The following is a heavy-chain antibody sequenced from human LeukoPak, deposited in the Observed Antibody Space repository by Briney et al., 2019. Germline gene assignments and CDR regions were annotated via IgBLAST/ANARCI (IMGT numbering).Heavy chain of an antibody. J-gene: IGHJ3*02. CDR2: INPNSGGT. D-gene: IGHD6-19*01. Sequence: ASVKVSCKASGYTFTGYYMHWVRQAPGQGLEWMGWINPNSGGTNYAQKFQGRVTMTRDTSINTAYMEVRRLTSDDTAVYYCARERGTLAVAGDAVDIWGQGTMVTVSS. CDR3: ARERGTLAVAGDAVDI. CDR1: GYTFTGYY. V-gene: IGHV1-2*02.